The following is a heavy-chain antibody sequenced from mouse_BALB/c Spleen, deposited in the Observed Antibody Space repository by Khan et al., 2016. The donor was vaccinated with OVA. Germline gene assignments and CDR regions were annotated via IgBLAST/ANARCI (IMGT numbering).Heavy chain of an antibody. Sequence: VQLKQSGPELVKPGASMKISCKASDYTFTDYTMTWMKQSHGKNLELIGLINPYNGVTSYNQKFKGKATLTVDKSSSTAYMELLSLTSEDSAVYYCARSGYGNFAYWGQGTLVTVSA. CDR2: INPYNGVT. CDR1: DYTFTDYT. D-gene: IGHD2-1*01. V-gene: IGHV1-18*01. CDR3: ARSGYGNFAY. J-gene: IGHJ3*01.